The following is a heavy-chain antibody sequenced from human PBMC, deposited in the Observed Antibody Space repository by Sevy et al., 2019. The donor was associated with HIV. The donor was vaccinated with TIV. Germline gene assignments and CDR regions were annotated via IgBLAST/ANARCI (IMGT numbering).Heavy chain of an antibody. D-gene: IGHD3-3*01. Sequence: GGSRRLSCAASGFTFSSYWMSWVRQAPGKGLEWVANIKQDGSEKYYVDSVKGRFTISRDNAKNSLYLQMNSLRAADTAGYYCARGLNYDFWSGYRYYFDYWGQGTLVTVSS. CDR1: GFTFSSYW. V-gene: IGHV3-7*01. J-gene: IGHJ4*02. CDR2: IKQDGSEK. CDR3: ARGLNYDFWSGYRYYFDY.